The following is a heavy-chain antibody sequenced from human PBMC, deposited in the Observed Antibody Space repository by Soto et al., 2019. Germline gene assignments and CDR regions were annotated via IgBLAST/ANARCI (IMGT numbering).Heavy chain of an antibody. V-gene: IGHV4-31*03. D-gene: IGHD3-22*01. CDR1: GGSISSGGYY. CDR2: IYYSGST. J-gene: IGHJ2*01. Sequence: QVQLQESGPGLVKPSQTLSLTCTVSGGSISSGGYYWSWIRQHPGKGLEWIGYIYYSGSTYYNPSLKSRVTISVDTSKNQFSLKLSSVTAADTAVYYCARCRDTMIVVARPLWYFDLWGRGTLVTVSS. CDR3: ARCRDTMIVVARPLWYFDL.